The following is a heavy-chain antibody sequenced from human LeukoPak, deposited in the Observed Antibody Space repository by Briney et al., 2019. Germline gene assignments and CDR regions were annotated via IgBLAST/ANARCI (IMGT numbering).Heavy chain of an antibody. Sequence: PGGSLSLSCAASGFTFSSYAMLWVRQAPGKGLEWVEVITYDGSNKYYADSVKGRFTISRDNSKNTLYLQMNSLRAEDTAVYYCARDSGYIDYWGQGTLVTVSS. V-gene: IGHV3-30*04. CDR1: GFTFSSYA. J-gene: IGHJ4*02. CDR2: ITYDGSNK. CDR3: ARDSGYIDY. D-gene: IGHD1-26*01.